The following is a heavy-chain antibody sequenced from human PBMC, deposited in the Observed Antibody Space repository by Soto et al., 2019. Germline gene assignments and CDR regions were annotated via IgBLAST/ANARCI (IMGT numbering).Heavy chain of an antibody. Sequence: GSVKVSFKVSGYPLTELSMHLVRQAPGKGLEWMGGFDPEDGETIYAQKFHGRVTMTEDTSTDTAYMELSSLRSEDTAVYYCASYSAYYYDSSGSSRAFDIWGQGTMVTVSS. CDR3: ASYSAYYYDSSGSSRAFDI. V-gene: IGHV1-24*01. J-gene: IGHJ3*02. CDR1: GYPLTELS. D-gene: IGHD3-22*01. CDR2: FDPEDGET.